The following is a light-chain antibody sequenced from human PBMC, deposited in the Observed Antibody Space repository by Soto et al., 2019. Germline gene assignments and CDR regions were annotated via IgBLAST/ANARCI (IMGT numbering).Light chain of an antibody. CDR2: GAS. CDR1: QSVRNN. J-gene: IGKJ2*01. CDR3: QQYNDWPGT. Sequence: EIVMTQSPGTLSVSPGERATLSCRASQSVRNNFAWYQQKPGQPPRRLIYGASTRATGIPARFSGSGSGTELTLTISRLQSEDFAVYYCQQYNDWPGTFGQGTTLEIK. V-gene: IGKV3-15*01.